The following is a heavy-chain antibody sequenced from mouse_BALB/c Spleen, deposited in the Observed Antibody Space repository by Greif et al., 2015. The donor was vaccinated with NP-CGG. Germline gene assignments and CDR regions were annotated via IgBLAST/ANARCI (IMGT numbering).Heavy chain of an antibody. CDR2: IDPEYGDT. CDR3: NGGSSQY. Sequence: VQLQQSGAELVRSGASVKLSCTASGFNIKDYYMHWVKQRPEQGLEWIGWIDPEYGDTEYAPKFQGKATMTADTSSNIAYLQLSSQTSEDTAVYYFNGGSSQYCGHCTTLTVSS. D-gene: IGHD1-1*01. CDR1: GFNIKDYY. V-gene: IGHV14-4*02. J-gene: IGHJ2*01.